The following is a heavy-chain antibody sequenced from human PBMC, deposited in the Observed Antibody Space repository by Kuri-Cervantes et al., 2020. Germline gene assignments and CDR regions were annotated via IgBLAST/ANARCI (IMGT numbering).Heavy chain of an antibody. V-gene: IGHV3-13*01. CDR1: GFTFSSYD. Sequence: ETLSLTCAASGFTFSSYDMHWVRQATGKGLEWVSAIGTAGDTYYPGSVKGRFTISRDNAKNSLYLQMNSLRAEDTAVYYCARVADSGWLYYFDYWGQGTLVTVSS. J-gene: IGHJ4*02. CDR3: ARVADSGWLYYFDY. D-gene: IGHD6-19*01. CDR2: IGTAGDT.